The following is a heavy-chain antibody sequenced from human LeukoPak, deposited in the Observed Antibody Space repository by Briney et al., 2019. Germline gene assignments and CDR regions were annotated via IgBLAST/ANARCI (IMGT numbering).Heavy chain of an antibody. CDR2: IYPGDSDT. D-gene: IGHD6-13*01. Sequence: GESLKISCKGSGYSFTSYWIGWVRQMPGKGLEWMGIIYPGDSDTRYSPSFQGQVTISADKSISTAYLQWSSLKASDTAMYYCARSFSSSWYSRDYYYGMDVWGQGTTVTVSS. J-gene: IGHJ6*02. V-gene: IGHV5-51*01. CDR3: ARSFSSSWYSRDYYYGMDV. CDR1: GYSFTSYW.